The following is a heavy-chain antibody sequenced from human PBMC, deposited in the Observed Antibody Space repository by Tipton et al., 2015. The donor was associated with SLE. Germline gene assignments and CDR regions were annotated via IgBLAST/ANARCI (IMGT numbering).Heavy chain of an antibody. V-gene: IGHV4-34*01. Sequence: GLVKPSETLSLTCAVYGGSLSGYYWSWIRQPPGKGLEWIGEINHSGSTNYNPSLKSRVTISVDTSKNQFSLKLSSVTAADTAVYYCARVVAAAGTAFDIWGQGTMVTVSS. CDR1: GGSLSGYY. CDR3: ARVVAAAGTAFDI. J-gene: IGHJ3*02. D-gene: IGHD6-13*01. CDR2: INHSGST.